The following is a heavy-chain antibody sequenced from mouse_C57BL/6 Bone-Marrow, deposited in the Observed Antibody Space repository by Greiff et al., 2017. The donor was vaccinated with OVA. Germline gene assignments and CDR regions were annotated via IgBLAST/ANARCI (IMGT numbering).Heavy chain of an antibody. J-gene: IGHJ1*03. V-gene: IGHV1-64*01. CDR3: ANYGSSYCYFDV. CDR2: IHPNSGST. Sequence: QVQLQQPGAELVKPGASVKLSCKASGYTFTSYWMHWVKQRPGQGLEWIGMIHPNSGSTNYNEKFKSKATLPVDKSSSTAYMQLSSLTSEDSAVDYCANYGSSYCYFDVWGTGTTVTVSS. CDR1: GYTFTSYW. D-gene: IGHD1-1*01.